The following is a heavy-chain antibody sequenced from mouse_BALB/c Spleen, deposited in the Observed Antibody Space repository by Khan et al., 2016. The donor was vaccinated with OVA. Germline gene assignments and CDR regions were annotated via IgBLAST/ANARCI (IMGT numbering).Heavy chain of an antibody. Sequence: EVQLQESGPSLVKPSQTLSLTCSVTGDSITSGYWNWIRKFPGNELEYMGYINYSGGTYYNPSLKSRISITRDTSKNQYYLQLKSATTEDTAIFYCAGYGSYFAYWGQGTLVTVSA. CDR1: GDSITSGY. CDR2: INYSGGT. V-gene: IGHV3-8*02. J-gene: IGHJ3*01. D-gene: IGHD1-1*01. CDR3: AGYGSYFAY.